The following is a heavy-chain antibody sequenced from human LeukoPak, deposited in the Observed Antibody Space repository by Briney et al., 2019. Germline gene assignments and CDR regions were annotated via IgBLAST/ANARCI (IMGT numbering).Heavy chain of an antibody. V-gene: IGHV3-23*01. CDR2: ISPSGDIL. Sequence: PGGSLRLSCAASGFTFSSHGMNWVRQAPGKGLEWVSGISPSGDILYYADSVKGQFTISRDNSKNTLYLQMNSLRAEDTAVYYCAKEGSGYDYYYMDVWGKGTTVTISS. J-gene: IGHJ6*03. D-gene: IGHD6-19*01. CDR1: GFTFSSHG. CDR3: AKEGSGYDYYYMDV.